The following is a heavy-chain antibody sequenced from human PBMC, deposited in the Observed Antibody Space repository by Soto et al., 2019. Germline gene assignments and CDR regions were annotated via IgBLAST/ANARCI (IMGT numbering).Heavy chain of an antibody. D-gene: IGHD2-2*01. V-gene: IGHV4-34*01. CDR1: GGSFSGYY. CDR3: ARGRVVVPAASSNWFDP. Sequence: SETLSLTCAVYGGSFSGYYWSWIRQPPGKGLEWIGEINHSGSTNYNPSLKSRVTISVDTSKNQFSLKLSSVTAADTAVYYCARGRVVVPAASSNWFDPWGQGTLVTVS. CDR2: INHSGST. J-gene: IGHJ5*02.